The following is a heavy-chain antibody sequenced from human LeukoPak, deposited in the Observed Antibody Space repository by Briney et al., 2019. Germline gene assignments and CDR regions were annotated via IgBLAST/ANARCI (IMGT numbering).Heavy chain of an antibody. CDR1: GSSIASLNW. D-gene: IGHD3-3*02. CDR2: IYYTGSI. J-gene: IGHJ6*03. CDR3: ARAFYPGYYSYMAV. Sequence: PSETLSLTCSVSGSSIASLNWWGWIRQPPGKGLEWIGYIYYTGSIYYNPSLKSRVTMSVDTSMNQFSLKLSSVTAADTAVYYCARAFYPGYYSYMAVWGKGATVTVSS. V-gene: IGHV4-28*05.